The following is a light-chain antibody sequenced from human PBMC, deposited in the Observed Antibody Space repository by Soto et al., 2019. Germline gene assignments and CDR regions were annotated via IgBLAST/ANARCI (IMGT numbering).Light chain of an antibody. CDR2: AAS. J-gene: IGKJ1*01. CDR1: QSIDSY. CDR3: QQSYRTPWT. Sequence: DIQMTQSPSSLSASVGDRVTITCRASQSIDSYLNWYQQKPGKAPKLLIYAASTLQRGVQSRFSGSGSGTDFTLSISSLQPEDSATYYCQQSYRTPWTFGPGSKVEIE. V-gene: IGKV1-39*01.